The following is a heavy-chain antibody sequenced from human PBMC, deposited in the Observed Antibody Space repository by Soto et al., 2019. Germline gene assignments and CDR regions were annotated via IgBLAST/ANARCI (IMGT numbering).Heavy chain of an antibody. D-gene: IGHD3-3*01. J-gene: IGHJ4*02. CDR3: AHRRVYYDFWSGYYPDFDY. Sequence: QITLKESGPTLVKPTQTLTLTCTFSGFSLSTSGVGVGWIRQPPGKALEWLALIYWNDDKRYSPSLKSRLTITKDTSKNQVVLTMINMDPVDTATYYCAHRRVYYDFWSGYYPDFDYWGQGTLVTVSS. V-gene: IGHV2-5*01. CDR2: IYWNDDK. CDR1: GFSLSTSGVG.